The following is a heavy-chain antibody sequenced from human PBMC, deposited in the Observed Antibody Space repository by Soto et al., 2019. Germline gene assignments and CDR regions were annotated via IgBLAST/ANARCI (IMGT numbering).Heavy chain of an antibody. CDR3: ARGNNYFSGTYAKIDY. CDR2: ISPSGGST. D-gene: IGHD3-10*01. V-gene: IGHV1-46*01. J-gene: IGHJ4*02. CDR1: GYIFTNYY. Sequence: ASVKVSCKASGYIFTNYYMHWVRQAPGQGLEWMAKISPSGGSTNYAQKFQGRITITRDRSTSTVYMDLSGLRSQDTAVYFCARGNNYFSGTYAKIDYWGQGTLVTVSS.